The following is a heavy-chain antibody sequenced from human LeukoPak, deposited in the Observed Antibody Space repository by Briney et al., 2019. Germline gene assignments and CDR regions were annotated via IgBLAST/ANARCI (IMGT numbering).Heavy chain of an antibody. Sequence: SVKVSCKGSGFTFTSSAVQWVRQARGQRLEWIGWIVVGSGNTNYAQKFQERVTITRDMSTSTAYMELSSLRSEDTAVYYCAADVDTAMEYYFDYWGQGTLVTVSS. CDR2: IVVGSGNT. CDR1: GFTFTSSA. V-gene: IGHV1-58*01. J-gene: IGHJ4*02. D-gene: IGHD5-18*01. CDR3: AADVDTAMEYYFDY.